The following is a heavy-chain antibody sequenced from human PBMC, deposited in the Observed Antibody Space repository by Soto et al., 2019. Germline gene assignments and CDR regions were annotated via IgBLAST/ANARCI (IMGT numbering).Heavy chain of an antibody. CDR3: VRGDGDYHDGNGYLGRH. J-gene: IGHJ4*02. V-gene: IGHV3-74*01. CDR2: IKSDGGGT. D-gene: IGHD3-22*01. Sequence: EVQLVESGGGLVQLGGSLRLSFEASGFPFRTNWMPWVRQAPGKGLVWVSRIKSDGGGTYYADSVEGRFTISRDNAQNTLYLQMNSLRAEDTAVYYCVRGDGDYHDGNGYLGRHWGQGTLVTVSS. CDR1: GFPFRTNW.